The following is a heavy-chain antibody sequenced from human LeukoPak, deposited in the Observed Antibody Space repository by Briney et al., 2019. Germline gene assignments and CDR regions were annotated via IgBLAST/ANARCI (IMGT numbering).Heavy chain of an antibody. CDR2: ISAYNGNT. Sequence: ASVKVSCKASGYTFTSYGISWVRQAPGQGLEWMGWISAYNGNTNYAQKLQGRVTMTRDTSTSTVYMELSSLRSEDTAVYYCARGDPSMIVVAEFDYWGQGTLVTVSS. CDR1: GYTFTSYG. J-gene: IGHJ4*02. D-gene: IGHD3-22*01. V-gene: IGHV1-18*01. CDR3: ARGDPSMIVVAEFDY.